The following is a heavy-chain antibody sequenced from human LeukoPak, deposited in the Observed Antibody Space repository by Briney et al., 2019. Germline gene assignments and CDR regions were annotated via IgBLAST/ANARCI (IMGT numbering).Heavy chain of an antibody. J-gene: IGHJ4*02. CDR3: ARRVVVPAAPYYFDY. CDR1: GFTFSSYG. V-gene: IGHV3-33*05. Sequence: GRSLRLSCAASGFTFSSYGMHWVRQAPGKGLEWVAVISHDGSNKYYADSVKGRFTISRDNSKNTLYLQMNSLRAEDTAVYYCARRVVVPAAPYYFDYWGQGTLVTVSS. D-gene: IGHD2-2*01. CDR2: ISHDGSNK.